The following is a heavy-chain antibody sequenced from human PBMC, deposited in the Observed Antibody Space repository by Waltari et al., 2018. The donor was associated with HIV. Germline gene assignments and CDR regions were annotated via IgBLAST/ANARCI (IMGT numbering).Heavy chain of an antibody. CDR2: IYYSGST. CDR3: ARERDPFYYDSSGYSGGY. Sequence: VQLQESGPGLVKPSQTLSLTCTVSGGSISSGDSYWSWIRQPPGKGLEWIGYIYYSGSTYYNPSLKSRVTISVDTPRNQFSLKLSSVTAADTAVYYCARERDPFYYDSSGYSGGYWGQGTLVTVSS. CDR1: GGSISSGDSY. J-gene: IGHJ4*02. D-gene: IGHD3-22*01. V-gene: IGHV4-30-4*01.